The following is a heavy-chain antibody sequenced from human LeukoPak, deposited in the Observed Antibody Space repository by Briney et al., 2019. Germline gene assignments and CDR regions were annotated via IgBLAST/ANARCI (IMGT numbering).Heavy chain of an antibody. CDR3: ARGTGSLDY. CDR2: TYSRSKWFN. Sequence: KDSQTLSLTCAISGDSVSSKSASWNWIRQSPSRGLEWLGRTYSRSKWFNDYAVSVKSRITVTPDTSKNQFPLHLTSVTPDDTAVYYCARGTGSLDYWGQGTLVTVSS. D-gene: IGHD1-26*01. V-gene: IGHV6-1*01. CDR1: GDSVSSKSAS. J-gene: IGHJ4*02.